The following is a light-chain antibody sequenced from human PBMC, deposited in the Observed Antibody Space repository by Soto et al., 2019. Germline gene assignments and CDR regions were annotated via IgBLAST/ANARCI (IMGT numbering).Light chain of an antibody. V-gene: IGLV2-14*01. CDR2: EVS. CDR3: SSYTYSSTLV. CDR1: SSDVGAYNY. Sequence: QSVLTQPASVSGSPGQSITISCTGTSSDVGAYNYVSWYQQHPGKAPKLLISEVSNRPSGVSYRFSGSKSGNTASLTVSGLQAEDEADYYCSSYTYSSTLVFGGGTKVTVL. J-gene: IGLJ3*02.